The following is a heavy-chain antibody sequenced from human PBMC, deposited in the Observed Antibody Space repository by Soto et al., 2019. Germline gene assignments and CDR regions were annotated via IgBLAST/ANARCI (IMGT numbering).Heavy chain of an antibody. D-gene: IGHD5-12*01. Sequence: PGVSLRLSCAASGFTFSSYAMHWVRQAPGKGLECVAVISYDGSNKYYADSVKGRFTISRDNAKNTLYLQMNSLRPEDTAVYYCARPRLEFYYYYGMDVWGQGTTVTVSS. CDR3: ARPRLEFYYYYGMDV. CDR1: GFTFSSYA. CDR2: ISYDGSNK. V-gene: IGHV3-30-3*01. J-gene: IGHJ6*02.